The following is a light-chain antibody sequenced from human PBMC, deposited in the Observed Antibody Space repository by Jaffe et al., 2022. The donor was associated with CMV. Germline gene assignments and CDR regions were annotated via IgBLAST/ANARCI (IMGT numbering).Light chain of an antibody. V-gene: IGLV3-21*04. CDR3: QVWDTGSDHLI. Sequence: SYVLTQPPSVSVAPGETARITCGGNNIGRISVHWYLQKPGQAPVMVISYDSDRPSGIPERFSGSNSGNTATLTISRVEAGDEADYFCQVWDTGSDHLIFGGGTKLTVL. CDR2: YDS. J-gene: IGLJ2*01. CDR1: NIGRIS.